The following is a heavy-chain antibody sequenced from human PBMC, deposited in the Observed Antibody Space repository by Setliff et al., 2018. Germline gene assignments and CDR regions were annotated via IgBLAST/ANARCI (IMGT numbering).Heavy chain of an antibody. CDR2: IKQDGSDK. V-gene: IGHV3-7*01. Sequence: PGGSLRLSCAASGFIFSTYWMSWVRQAPGKGLEWVANIKQDGSDKYYVDSVKGRFTISRDNAKNSLYLQMNSLRAEDTAVYYCASLRKDYGDYYYFDYWGQGALVTVSS. CDR3: ASLRKDYGDYYYFDY. CDR1: GFIFSTYW. J-gene: IGHJ4*02. D-gene: IGHD4-17*01.